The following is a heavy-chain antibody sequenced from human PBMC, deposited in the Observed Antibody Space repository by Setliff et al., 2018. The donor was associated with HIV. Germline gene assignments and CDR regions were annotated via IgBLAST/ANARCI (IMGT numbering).Heavy chain of an antibody. CDR1: GGSISSHY. CDR3: AREPEYGDYVGAYLFDY. V-gene: IGHV4-59*11. Sequence: PSETLSLTCAISGGSISSHYWGWIRQPPGKGLEWIGYIYYSGSTNYNPSLKSRVTISVDTSKTQFSLKLSSVTAADTAVYYCAREPEYGDYVGAYLFDYWGQGTLVTVSS. D-gene: IGHD4-17*01. CDR2: IYYSGST. J-gene: IGHJ4*02.